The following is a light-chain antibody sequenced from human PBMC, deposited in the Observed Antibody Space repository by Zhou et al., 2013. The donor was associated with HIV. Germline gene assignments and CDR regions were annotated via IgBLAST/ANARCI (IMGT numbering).Light chain of an antibody. CDR1: QTIINY. CDR3: QQLNSYPFT. V-gene: IGKV1-9*01. Sequence: DIQMTQSPSTLSASLGDRVTITCRASQTIINYLNWYQQKPGKAPKLLIYAASSLQSGVPSKFSGSGSGTEFTLTISSLQPEDFATYHCQQLNSYPFTFGQGTRLEIK. CDR2: AAS. J-gene: IGKJ5*01.